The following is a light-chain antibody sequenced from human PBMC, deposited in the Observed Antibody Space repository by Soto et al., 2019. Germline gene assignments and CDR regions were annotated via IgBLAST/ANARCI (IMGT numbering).Light chain of an antibody. V-gene: IGLV8-61*01. CDR1: SGSVSTSYY. Sequence: QAVVTQEPSFSVSPGGTVTLTCGLTSGSVSTSYYPSWYQQTPGQAPRTLIYSINTRSSGVPDRFSGSILGNKAALTITGAQADDDSDYYCVLYMGNGIRVFGGGTKLTVL. CDR3: VLYMGNGIRV. J-gene: IGLJ3*02. CDR2: SIN.